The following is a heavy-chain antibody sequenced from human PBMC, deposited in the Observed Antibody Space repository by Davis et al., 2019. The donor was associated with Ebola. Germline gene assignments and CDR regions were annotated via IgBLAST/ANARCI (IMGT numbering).Heavy chain of an antibody. D-gene: IGHD4-17*01. CDR2: IYPGDSET. V-gene: IGHV5-51*01. J-gene: IGHJ6*03. CDR3: ARDLTTNFYYHHMDV. Sequence: GESLKISCQGSGYSFTTYWIAWVRQIPGKGLEWMGIIYPGDSETTYSPSFQGQVTISADKSVSTAYLQWNNLEASDTAVYYCARDLTTNFYYHHMDVWGQGTTVTVSS. CDR1: GYSFTTYW.